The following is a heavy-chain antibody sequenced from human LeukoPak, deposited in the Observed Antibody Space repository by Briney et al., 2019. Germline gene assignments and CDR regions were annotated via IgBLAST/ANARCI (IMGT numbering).Heavy chain of an antibody. D-gene: IGHD1-26*01. Sequence: PGGSLRLSCAASGFTFSSYEMNWVRQAPGKGLEWVAFIRYDGSNKYYADSVKGRFTISRDNSKNTLYLQMNSLRAEDTAVYYCAKRVGATTWSTPDYWGQGTLVTVSS. CDR2: IRYDGSNK. CDR1: GFTFSSYE. J-gene: IGHJ4*02. CDR3: AKRVGATTWSTPDY. V-gene: IGHV3-30*02.